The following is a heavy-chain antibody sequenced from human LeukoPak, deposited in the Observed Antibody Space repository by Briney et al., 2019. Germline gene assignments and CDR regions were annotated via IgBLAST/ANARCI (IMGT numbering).Heavy chain of an antibody. Sequence: PGGSLRLSCAASGFTFSSYWIHWVRQAPGKGLVWVSRIKSDGSTNYADSVKGRFTISRDNAKNTLSLQMNSLRAEDTGVYYCARAPSEIGGYCPEYFRHRGQGTLVTVSS. J-gene: IGHJ1*01. CDR1: GFTFSSYW. D-gene: IGHD2-21*01. V-gene: IGHV3-74*01. CDR2: IKSDGST. CDR3: ARAPSEIGGYCPEYFRH.